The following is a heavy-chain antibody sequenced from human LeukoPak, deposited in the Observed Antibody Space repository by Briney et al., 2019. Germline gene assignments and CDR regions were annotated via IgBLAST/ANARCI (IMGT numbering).Heavy chain of an antibody. Sequence: SETLSLTCTVSGGSISSGGYYWSWIRQHPGKGLEWIGYIYYSGSTYYNSSLKSRVTISVDTSKNQFSLKLSSVTAADTAVYYCARTPWGLNYFDYWGQGTLVTVSS. D-gene: IGHD1-26*01. CDR3: ARTPWGLNYFDY. CDR2: IYYSGST. V-gene: IGHV4-31*03. J-gene: IGHJ4*02. CDR1: GGSISSGGYY.